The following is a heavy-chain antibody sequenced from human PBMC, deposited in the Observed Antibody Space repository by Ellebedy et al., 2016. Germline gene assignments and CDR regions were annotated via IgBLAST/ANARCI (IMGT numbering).Heavy chain of an antibody. CDR2: ISGSGGLT. V-gene: IGHV3-23*01. D-gene: IGHD4-17*01. CDR3: YYGHYSAS. J-gene: IGHJ4*02. CDR1: EFTFSNYA. Sequence: GESLKISXVASEFTFSNYAMSWVRQAPGKGLEWVAGISGSGGLTYYADSVKGRFTISRDNSRDTLYLQMNSLRAEDTAVYYCYYGHYSASWGQGTLVTVSS.